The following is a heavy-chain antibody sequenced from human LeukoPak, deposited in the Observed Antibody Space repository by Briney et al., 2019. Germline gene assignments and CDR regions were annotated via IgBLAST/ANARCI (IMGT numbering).Heavy chain of an antibody. D-gene: IGHD6-19*01. J-gene: IGHJ4*02. Sequence: SETLSLTCTVSGDSISSHYWSWLRQPPGKGLEWLGYIYYSGSTNYNPSLKGRVTISVDTSKNQFSLKLSSVTAADTAVYYCARDQGYSSGWYYFDYWGQGTLVTVSS. CDR1: GDSISSHY. CDR3: ARDQGYSSGWYYFDY. CDR2: IYYSGST. V-gene: IGHV4-59*11.